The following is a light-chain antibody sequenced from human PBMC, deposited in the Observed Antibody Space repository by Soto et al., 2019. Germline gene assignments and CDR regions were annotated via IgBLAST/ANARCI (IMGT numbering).Light chain of an antibody. CDR1: SSDVGAYNY. CDR2: DVS. V-gene: IGLV2-14*01. CDR3: SSYTFSSTVV. Sequence: QSALTQPASVSGSPGQSITISCTGTSSDVGAYNYVSWYQQHPGKVPKLMIYDVSNRPSGVSNRFSGSKSGNTASLTISGLQAEDEADYYCSSYTFSSTVVFGGGTQLTVL. J-gene: IGLJ2*01.